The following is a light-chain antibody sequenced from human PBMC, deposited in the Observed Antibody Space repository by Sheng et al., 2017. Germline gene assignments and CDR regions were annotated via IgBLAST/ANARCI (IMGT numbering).Light chain of an antibody. CDR1: QYLSSW. V-gene: IGKV1-5*03. J-gene: IGKJ1*01. CDR2: KAS. CDR3: QQYIDSWT. Sequence: DIQMTQSPSTLSASVGDRVTITCRASQYLSSWLAWYQQKPGKAPKLLIYKASSLESGVPSRFSGSGSGTEFTLTISSLQPDDFATYYCQQYIDSWTFGQGTEGGN.